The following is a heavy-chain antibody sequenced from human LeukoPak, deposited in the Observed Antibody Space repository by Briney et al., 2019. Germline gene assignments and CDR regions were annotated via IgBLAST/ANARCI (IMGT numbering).Heavy chain of an antibody. D-gene: IGHD6-19*01. V-gene: IGHV3-7*05. Sequence: GGSLRLSCAASGFTFSRYWMSWVRQAPGKGLEWVANIKEDGSRNHYADSVKGRFTISRDNAKNSLYLQMSSLRAEDTAVYYCARQLSGWYDADPYWGQGTQVTVSS. J-gene: IGHJ4*02. CDR2: IKEDGSRN. CDR1: GFTFSRYW. CDR3: ARQLSGWYDADPY.